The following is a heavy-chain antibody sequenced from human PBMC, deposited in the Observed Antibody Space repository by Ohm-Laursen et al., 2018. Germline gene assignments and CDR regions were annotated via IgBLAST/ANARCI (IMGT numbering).Heavy chain of an antibody. CDR2: IKQDGSEK. V-gene: IGHV3-7*01. Sequence: SLRLSCAASGFTLSSYWMSWARQAPGKGLEWVANIKQDGSEKYYVDSVKGRFTISRDNAKNSLYLQMSSLRAEDTAVYYCVRVFRPGDLLRGQGTLVTVSS. CDR3: VRVFRPGDLL. J-gene: IGHJ4*02. D-gene: IGHD1-26*01. CDR1: GFTLSSYW.